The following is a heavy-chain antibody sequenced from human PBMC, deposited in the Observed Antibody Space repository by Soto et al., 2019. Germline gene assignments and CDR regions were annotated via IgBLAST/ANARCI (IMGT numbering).Heavy chain of an antibody. CDR2: IYPGDSET. V-gene: IGHV5-51*01. Sequence: GESLKISCKGSGYSFSNSWIAWVRQMPGKGLEWMGIIYPGDSETRYSPSFLGQVTISADKSINTAYLQWSSLKASDTAMYYCARHGAYSSSKFWGQGTLVTVSS. D-gene: IGHD6-19*01. J-gene: IGHJ4*02. CDR3: ARHGAYSSSKF. CDR1: GYSFSNSW.